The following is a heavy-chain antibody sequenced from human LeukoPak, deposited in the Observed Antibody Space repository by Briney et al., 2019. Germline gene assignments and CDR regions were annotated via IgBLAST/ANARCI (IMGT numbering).Heavy chain of an antibody. CDR1: GFTFSSYG. D-gene: IGHD2-15*01. CDR3: AKEDRGYCSGGSCYAYYYGMDV. Sequence: PGGSLRLSCVASGFTFSSYGMHWVRQAPGKGLEWVAVISYDGSNKYYADSVKGRFTISRDNSKNTLYLQMNSLRAEDTAVYYCAKEDRGYCSGGSCYAYYYGMDVWGQGTTVTVSS. CDR2: ISYDGSNK. V-gene: IGHV3-30*18. J-gene: IGHJ6*02.